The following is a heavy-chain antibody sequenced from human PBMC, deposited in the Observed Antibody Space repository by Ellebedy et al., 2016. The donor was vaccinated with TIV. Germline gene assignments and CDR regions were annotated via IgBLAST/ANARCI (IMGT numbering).Heavy chain of an antibody. V-gene: IGHV3-30-3*02. Sequence: GESLKISXAASGFPFNTYAMSWVRQAPGKGLEWVAVISYDGSNKYYADSVKGRFTISRDNSKNTLYLQMNSLRAEDTAVYYCAKLDSSGYYYMDVWGKGTTVTVSS. CDR1: GFPFNTYA. J-gene: IGHJ6*03. CDR2: ISYDGSNK. D-gene: IGHD6-19*01. CDR3: AKLDSSGYYYMDV.